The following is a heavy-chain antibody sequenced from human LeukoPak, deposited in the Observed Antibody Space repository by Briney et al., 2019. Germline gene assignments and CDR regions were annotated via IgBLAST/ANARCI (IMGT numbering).Heavy chain of an antibody. CDR3: AREGAAAGSFDY. D-gene: IGHD6-13*01. Sequence: GGSLRLSCAASGFTFSSYGMHWVRQAPGKGLEWVAFIRYDGSKIHYADSVKGRFTISRDNSKNTLYLQMNSLRAEDTAVYYCAREGAAAGSFDYWGQGTLVTVSS. CDR1: GFTFSSYG. V-gene: IGHV3-30*02. CDR2: IRYDGSKI. J-gene: IGHJ4*02.